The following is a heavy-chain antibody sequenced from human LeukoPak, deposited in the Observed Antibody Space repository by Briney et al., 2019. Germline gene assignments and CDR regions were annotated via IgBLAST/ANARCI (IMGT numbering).Heavy chain of an antibody. CDR2: ISESGSGT. V-gene: IGHV3-23*01. CDR3: AKDIAQGYTFGSIEQDY. CDR1: GLTLSRYA. Sequence: GGSLRLSCAVSGLTLSRYAMSWVRQAPGKGLEWVSAISESGSGTYYADSVKGRFTISGDNSKDTLSLQMNSLRAEDTAVYYCAKDIAQGYTFGSIEQDYWGQGTLVTVSS. D-gene: IGHD5-18*01. J-gene: IGHJ4*02.